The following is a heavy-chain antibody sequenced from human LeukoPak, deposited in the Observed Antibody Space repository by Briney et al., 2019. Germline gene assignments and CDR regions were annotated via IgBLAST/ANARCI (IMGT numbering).Heavy chain of an antibody. CDR2: IDAYNGKT. CDR3: TRDPDGDYDFDY. V-gene: IGHV1-18*01. Sequence: ASVKVSCKAAGFTFTSYGISWVRQAPGQGLEWMGWIDAYNGKTNYAKNFQGRITVTRDTSTKMAYMELRSLRSDDTAVYYYTRDPDGDYDFDYWGQGTLVTVSS. CDR1: GFTFTSYG. J-gene: IGHJ4*02. D-gene: IGHD4-17*01.